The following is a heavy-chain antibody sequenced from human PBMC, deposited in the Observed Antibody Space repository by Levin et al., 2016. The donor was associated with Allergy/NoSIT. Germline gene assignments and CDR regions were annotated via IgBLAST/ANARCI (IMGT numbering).Heavy chain of an antibody. CDR3: ARRGIGTTRWFDP. Sequence: SETLSLTCAVSGYSIRSGHWWGWIRQPPGKGLEWIGYISYSGSTVYTPSLRSRLTMSLDTSKNQFSLRLSSVTAVDTAVYYCARRGIGTTRWFDPWGQGTLVTVSS. J-gene: IGHJ5*02. CDR1: GYSIRSGHW. V-gene: IGHV4-28*01. CDR2: ISYSGST. D-gene: IGHD4-17*01.